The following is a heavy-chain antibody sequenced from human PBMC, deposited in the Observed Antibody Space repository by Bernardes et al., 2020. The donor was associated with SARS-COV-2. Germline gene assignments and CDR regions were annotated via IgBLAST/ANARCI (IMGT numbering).Heavy chain of an antibody. J-gene: IGHJ3*02. CDR1: GYSFTSYW. CDR3: ARSELPWDTAMEWGAFDI. CDR2: IYPGDSDT. Sequence: GESLKISCKGSGYSFTSYWIGWVRQMPGKGLEWMGIIYPGDSDTRYSPSFQGQVTISADKSISTAYLQWSSLKASDTAMYYCARSELPWDTAMEWGAFDIWGQGTMVTVSS. V-gene: IGHV5-51*01. D-gene: IGHD5-18*01.